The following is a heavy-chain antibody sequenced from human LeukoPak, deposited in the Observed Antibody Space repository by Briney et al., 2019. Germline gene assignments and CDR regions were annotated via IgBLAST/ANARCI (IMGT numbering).Heavy chain of an antibody. CDR1: GFTFSSYG. J-gene: IGHJ6*03. Sequence: KAGGSLRLSCAASGFTFSSYGMHWVRQAPGKGLEWIGSIYYSGSTYYNPSLKSRVTISVDTSKNQFSLKLSSVTAADTAVYYCAGRVTGASRPKWDYYYMDVWGKGTTVTVSS. D-gene: IGHD2-21*02. CDR3: AGRVTGASRPKWDYYYMDV. CDR2: IYYSGST. V-gene: IGHV4-59*05.